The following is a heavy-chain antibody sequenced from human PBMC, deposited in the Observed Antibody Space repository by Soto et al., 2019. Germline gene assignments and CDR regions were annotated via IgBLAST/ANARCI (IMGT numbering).Heavy chain of an antibody. CDR2: ISSSSSSI. D-gene: IGHD3-3*01. CDR1: GFTFSSYS. J-gene: IGHJ4*02. V-gene: IGHV3-48*02. Sequence: LRLSCAASGFTFSSYSMNWVRQAPGKGLEWVSYISSSSSSIYYADSVKGRFTISRDNAKNSLYLQMNSLRDEDTAVYYCARDYEYWSGYYKGFDYWGQGTLVTSPQ. CDR3: ARDYEYWSGYYKGFDY.